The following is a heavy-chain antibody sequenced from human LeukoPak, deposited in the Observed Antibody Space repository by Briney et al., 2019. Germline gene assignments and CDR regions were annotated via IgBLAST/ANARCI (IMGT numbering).Heavy chain of an antibody. CDR1: GFTFDDYA. J-gene: IGHJ4*02. Sequence: PGRSLRLSCAASGFTFDDYAMHWVRQATGKGLEWVSAIGTAGDTYYPGSVKGRFTISRENAKNSLYLQMNSLRAGDTAVYYCARASQDRWFIDYWGQGTLVTVSS. D-gene: IGHD2-15*01. CDR2: IGTAGDT. V-gene: IGHV3-13*01. CDR3: ARASQDRWFIDY.